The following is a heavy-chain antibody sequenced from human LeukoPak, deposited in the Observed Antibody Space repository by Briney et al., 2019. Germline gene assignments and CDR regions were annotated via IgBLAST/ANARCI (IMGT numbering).Heavy chain of an antibody. CDR2: INTNTGNP. CDR1: GYTFTSYA. J-gene: IGHJ4*02. V-gene: IGHV7-4-1*02. D-gene: IGHD6-19*01. CDR3: ARDQYSSGWYHHLGYFDY. Sequence: ASVKVSCKASGYTFTSYAMNWVRQAPGQGLEWMGWINTNTGNPTYAQGLTGRFVFSLDTSVSTAYLQISSLKAEDTAVYYCARDQYSSGWYHHLGYFDYWGQGTLVTVSS.